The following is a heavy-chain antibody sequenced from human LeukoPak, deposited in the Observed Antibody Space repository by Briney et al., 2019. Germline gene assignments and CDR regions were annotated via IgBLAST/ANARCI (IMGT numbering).Heavy chain of an antibody. Sequence: ASVKVSCKASGYTFTNYAMQWVRQAPGQKLEWMGWINAGNGHTRYSQRFQGRVTITRDTSASTVYMEVTSLRFEDTAVYYCAGAPPNWGYDYWGPGALVTVSS. V-gene: IGHV1-3*01. CDR3: AGAPPNWGYDY. D-gene: IGHD7-27*01. J-gene: IGHJ4*02. CDR1: GYTFTNYA. CDR2: INAGNGHT.